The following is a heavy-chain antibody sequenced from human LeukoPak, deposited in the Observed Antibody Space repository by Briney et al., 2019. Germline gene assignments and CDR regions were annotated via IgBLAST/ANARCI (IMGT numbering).Heavy chain of an antibody. Sequence: GGSLRLSCAASGFTFSSYSMNWVRQAPGKGLEWVSFISSSRSYIYYADSVKGRFTISRDNAKNSLYLQMNSLRAEDTAVYYCAKSKNPDTAMVRGYYYFDYWGQGTLVTVSS. D-gene: IGHD5-18*01. CDR3: AKSKNPDTAMVRGYYYFDY. J-gene: IGHJ4*02. CDR2: ISSSRSYI. V-gene: IGHV3-21*04. CDR1: GFTFSSYS.